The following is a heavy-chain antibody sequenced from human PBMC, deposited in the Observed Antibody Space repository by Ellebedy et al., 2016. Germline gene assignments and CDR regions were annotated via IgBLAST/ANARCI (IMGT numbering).Heavy chain of an antibody. CDR3: ARDKGASYYFDY. CDR1: GFTFSSYW. J-gene: IGHJ4*02. D-gene: IGHD3-10*01. Sequence: GGSLGLSCAASGFTFSSYWMSWVRQAPGKGLEWVAYITSAGSVIHYADSVKGRFTISRDNAKNSLFLQMNSLRAEDTAVYYCARDKGASYYFDYWGQGTLVTVSS. CDR2: ITSAGSVI. V-gene: IGHV3-48*04.